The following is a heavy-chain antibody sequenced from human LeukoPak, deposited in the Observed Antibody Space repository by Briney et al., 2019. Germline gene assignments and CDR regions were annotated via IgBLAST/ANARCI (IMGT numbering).Heavy chain of an antibody. CDR1: GYTFTSYA. CDR2: INTNTGNP. V-gene: IGHV7-4-1*02. D-gene: IGHD3-22*01. CDR3: ARGPLLYYDSSGYQHNWFDP. J-gene: IGHJ5*02. Sequence: ASVKVSCKASGYTFTSYAMNWVRQAPGQGLEWMGWINTNTGNPTYAQGFTGRFVFSLDTSVSTAYLQISSLKAEDTAVYYCARGPLLYYDSSGYQHNWFDPWGQGTLVTVSS.